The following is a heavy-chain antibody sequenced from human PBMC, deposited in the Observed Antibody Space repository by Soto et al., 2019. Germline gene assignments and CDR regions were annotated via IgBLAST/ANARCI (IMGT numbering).Heavy chain of an antibody. CDR2: IIPNFDTP. J-gene: IGHJ4*02. Sequence: QVQLVQSGAEVKKPGSSVKLSCKASGDSFNTFAVTWVRQAPGQGLEWMGGIIPNFDTPNYAQKFQGRVTIIADKSTSTPYMELSSLRSEDTAVYYCARPYYDSSGYYLWYLDYWGQGTLVPVSS. CDR1: GDSFNTFA. V-gene: IGHV1-69*06. D-gene: IGHD3-22*01. CDR3: ARPYYDSSGYYLWYLDY.